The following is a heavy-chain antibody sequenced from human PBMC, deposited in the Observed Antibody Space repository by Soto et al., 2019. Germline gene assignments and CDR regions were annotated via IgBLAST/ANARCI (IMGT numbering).Heavy chain of an antibody. CDR1: GYTFTSYV. Sequence: QVQLVQSGAEVKKPGASVKVSCKASGYTFTSYVISWVRQAPGQGLEWMGWIIAYNGNTNYAQKLQGRVTMTTDTSTSTAYMELRSLRSDDTAVYYCASYREQLVLYGMDVWGQGTTVTVSS. CDR2: IIAYNGNT. J-gene: IGHJ6*02. V-gene: IGHV1-18*01. CDR3: ASYREQLVLYGMDV. D-gene: IGHD6-13*01.